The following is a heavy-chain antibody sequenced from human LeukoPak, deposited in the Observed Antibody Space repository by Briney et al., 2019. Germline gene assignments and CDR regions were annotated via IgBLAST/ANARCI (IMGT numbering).Heavy chain of an antibody. CDR1: GYTFTSYY. CDR2: INPSGGST. J-gene: IGHJ4*02. V-gene: IGHV1-46*01. D-gene: IGHD1-26*01. CDR3: ARDLVGATGGGY. Sequence: ASVKVSCKASGYTFTSYYMHWVRQAPGQGLEWMGIINPSGGSTSYAQKFQGRVTMTRDTSASTVYMELSSLRSEDTAVYYCARDLVGATGGGYWGQGTLVTVSS.